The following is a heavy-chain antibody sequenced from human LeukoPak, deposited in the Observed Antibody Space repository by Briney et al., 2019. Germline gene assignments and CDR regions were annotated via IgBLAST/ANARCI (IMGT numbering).Heavy chain of an antibody. J-gene: IGHJ3*02. CDR3: AGASSLNDAFDI. D-gene: IGHD2-2*01. V-gene: IGHV4-30-4*08. CDR1: GGSISSGDYY. Sequence: SETLSLTCTVSGGSISSGDYYWSWIRQPPGQDREWIRYIYYSGSNYYNPSLKSRVTISVDTSKNQFSLKLSSVTAADTAVYYCAGASSLNDAFDIWGQGTMVTVSS. CDR2: IYYSGSN.